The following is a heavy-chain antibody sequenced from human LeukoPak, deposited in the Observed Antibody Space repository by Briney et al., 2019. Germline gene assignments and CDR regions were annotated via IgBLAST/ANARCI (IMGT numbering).Heavy chain of an antibody. J-gene: IGHJ3*02. Sequence: GGSLRLSCAASGFSVRTNYMSWVRQAQGKGLEWVSVIYSGGTTRYADSVKGRFTISRDNSKNTLFLQMNSLRAEDTAVYRCVRAVPHNYYYDSSGYYGDAFDIWGQGTLVSVSS. V-gene: IGHV3-53*01. CDR1: GFSVRTNY. CDR3: VRAVPHNYYYDSSGYYGDAFDI. D-gene: IGHD3-22*01. CDR2: IYSGGTT.